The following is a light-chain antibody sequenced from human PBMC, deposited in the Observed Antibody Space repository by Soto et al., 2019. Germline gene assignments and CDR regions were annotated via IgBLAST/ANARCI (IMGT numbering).Light chain of an antibody. CDR3: QHYSSAPYT. V-gene: IGKV3-20*01. J-gene: IGKJ2*01. CDR2: GAS. CDR1: QSVSNFY. Sequence: EVVLTRSPGTLSLSPGERATLSCRASQSVSNFYLAWYQQKPGQAPRLLMYGASNRATGIPDRFSGSGSGTDFTLTISRLEPEDFAVYYCQHYSSAPYTFGQGTKLEIE.